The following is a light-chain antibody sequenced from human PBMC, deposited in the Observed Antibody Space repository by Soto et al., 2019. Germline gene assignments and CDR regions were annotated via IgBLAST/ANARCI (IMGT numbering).Light chain of an antibody. CDR2: KAS. CDR3: QKYISFPWK. CDR1: QSVNSW. J-gene: IGKJ1*01. V-gene: IGKV1-5*03. Sequence: DIQLTHSPSTLAASVLYIVTITFRSSQSVNSWLAWYQQRPGQAPNVLISKASHLERGVSSRFSGSGSGTEFTLTISAPQPEDFAIYYCQKYISFPWKFGQGTKVDIK.